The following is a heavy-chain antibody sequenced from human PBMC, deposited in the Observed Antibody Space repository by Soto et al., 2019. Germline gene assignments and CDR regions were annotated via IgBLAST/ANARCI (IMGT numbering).Heavy chain of an antibody. CDR3: ASDKREYDNYYYYGMDV. CDR2: ISSSGSTI. V-gene: IGHV3-11*01. D-gene: IGHD3-22*01. Sequence: QVQLVESGGGLVKPGGSLRRSCAASGFTFSDYYMSWIRQAPGKGLEWVSYISSSGSTIYYADSVKGRFTISRDNAKNSLDLQMNSLRAEDTAVYYCASDKREYDNYYYYGMDVWGQITTVTVCS. J-gene: IGHJ6*02. CDR1: GFTFSDYY.